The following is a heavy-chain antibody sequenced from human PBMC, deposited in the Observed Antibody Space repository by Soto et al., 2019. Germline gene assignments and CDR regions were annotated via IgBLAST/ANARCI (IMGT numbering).Heavy chain of an antibody. V-gene: IGHV2-5*02. D-gene: IGHD3-10*01. Sequence: QITLKESGPTLVKPTQTLTLTCTFSGFSLTTSGVGVGWIRQPPGKALEWLALIYWDDDKRYSPSLKSRLTITMHTSRNQVVLIMTNMDPVETSTYICAHRDRFGQSDSWGQGTLATVSS. CDR1: GFSLTTSGVG. CDR3: AHRDRFGQSDS. CDR2: IYWDDDK. J-gene: IGHJ5*01.